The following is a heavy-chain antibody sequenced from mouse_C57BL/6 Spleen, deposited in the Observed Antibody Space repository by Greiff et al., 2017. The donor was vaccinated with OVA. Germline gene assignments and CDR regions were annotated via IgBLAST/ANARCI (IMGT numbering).Heavy chain of an antibody. CDR2: ISSGSSTI. V-gene: IGHV5-17*01. CDR1: GFTFSDYG. CDR3: ARGNYDYLAWFAY. D-gene: IGHD2-4*01. Sequence: EVMLVESGGGLVKPGGSLKLSCAASGFTFSDYGMHWVRQAPEKGLEWVAYISSGSSTIYYADTVKGRFTISRDNAKNTLFLQMTSLRSEDTAMYYCARGNYDYLAWFAYWGQGTLVTVSA. J-gene: IGHJ3*01.